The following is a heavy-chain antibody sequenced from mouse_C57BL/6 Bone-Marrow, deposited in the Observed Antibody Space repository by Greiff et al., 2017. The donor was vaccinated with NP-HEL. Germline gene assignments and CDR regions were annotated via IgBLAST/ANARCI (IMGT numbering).Heavy chain of an antibody. CDR3: ASSLFIPKSYYFDY. V-gene: IGHV1-72*01. Sequence: QQRPGRGLEWIGRIDPNSGGTKYNEKFKSKATLTVDKPSSTAYMQLSSLTSEDSAVYYCASSLFIPKSYYFDYWGQGTTLTVSS. D-gene: IGHD1-1*01. J-gene: IGHJ2*01. CDR2: IDPNSGGT.